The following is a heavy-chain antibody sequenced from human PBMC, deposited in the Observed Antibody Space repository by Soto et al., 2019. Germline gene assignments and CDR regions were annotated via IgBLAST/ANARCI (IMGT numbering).Heavy chain of an antibody. Sequence: GGSLRLSCAASGFTFSSYGMHWVRQAPGKGLEWVAVIWYDGSNKYYADSVKGRFTISRDNSKNTLYLQMNSLRAEDTAVYYCARDQLRTLVSPHALDYWGQGTLVTVSS. CDR1: GFTFSSYG. V-gene: IGHV3-33*01. CDR3: ARDQLRTLVSPHALDY. J-gene: IGHJ4*02. CDR2: IWYDGSNK. D-gene: IGHD2-2*01.